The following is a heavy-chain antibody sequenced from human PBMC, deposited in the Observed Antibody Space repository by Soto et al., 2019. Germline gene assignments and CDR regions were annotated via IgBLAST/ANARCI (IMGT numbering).Heavy chain of an antibody. D-gene: IGHD3-3*01. CDR2: ISGSGGTI. CDR3: ARDKYYDFWTNPMDVPFYYGMDV. J-gene: IGHJ6*02. CDR1: GFTFSDYY. V-gene: IGHV3-11*01. Sequence: PGGSLRLSCAASGFTFSDYYMTWIRQAPGKGLEWVSYISGSGGTIYYSDSVKGRFTISRDNAKNSVYLQMNNLTTEDTAVYFCARDKYYDFWTNPMDVPFYYGMDVWGQGTTVTVS.